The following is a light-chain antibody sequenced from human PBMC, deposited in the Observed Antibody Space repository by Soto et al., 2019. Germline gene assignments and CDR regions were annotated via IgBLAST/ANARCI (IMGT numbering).Light chain of an antibody. V-gene: IGKV1-5*01. CDR2: DAS. J-gene: IGKJ5*01. CDR1: QSINIW. CDR3: QQSYSTPIT. Sequence: DIQMTQSPSTLSASVGDRVTITCRASQSINIWLAWYQQKPGKAPKLMIYDASSLQSGVPSRFSGSGSGTEFTLTISSLQPEDFATYYCQQSYSTPITFGQGTRLEIK.